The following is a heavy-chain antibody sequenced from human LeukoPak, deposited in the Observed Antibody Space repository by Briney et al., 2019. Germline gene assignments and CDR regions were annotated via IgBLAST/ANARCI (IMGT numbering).Heavy chain of an antibody. CDR2: ISAYNGNT. Sequence: ASVKVSCKASGYTFTSYAMHWVRQAPGQRLEWMGWISAYNGNTNYAQKLQGRVTMTTDTSTSTAYMELRSLRSDDTAVYYCARTQDYCSGGSCYLPWFDPWGQGTLATVSS. V-gene: IGHV1-18*01. CDR3: ARTQDYCSGGSCYLPWFDP. J-gene: IGHJ5*02. CDR1: GYTFTSYA. D-gene: IGHD2-15*01.